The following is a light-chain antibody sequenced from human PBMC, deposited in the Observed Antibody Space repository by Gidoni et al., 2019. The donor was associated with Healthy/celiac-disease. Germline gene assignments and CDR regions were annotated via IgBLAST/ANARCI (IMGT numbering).Light chain of an antibody. CDR2: DVS. CDR3: SSYTSSSLYV. V-gene: IGLV2-14*01. CDR1: SSDVGGYNY. J-gene: IGLJ1*01. Sequence: QSAMTQPASVSGSPGQSITLSCTGTSSDVGGYNYVSWYQQPPGKAPKLMIYDVSNRPSGVSNRVSGSKSGNTASLTISGLQAEDEADYYCSSYTSSSLYVFGTGTKVTVL.